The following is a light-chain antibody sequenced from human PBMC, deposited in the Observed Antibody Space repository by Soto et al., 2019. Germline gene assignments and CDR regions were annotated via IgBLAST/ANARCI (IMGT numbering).Light chain of an antibody. CDR1: QGISSW. CDR3: QQAASFPCT. J-gene: IGKJ3*01. Sequence: DIQMTQSPSSVSASVGDRVTITCRASQGISSWLVWYQQKPGKAPKVLIYAASSLKSGVPSRFSGSGSGTDFTLTISSLQPEDSATYYCQQAASFPCTFGPGTKVEIK. CDR2: AAS. V-gene: IGKV1-12*02.